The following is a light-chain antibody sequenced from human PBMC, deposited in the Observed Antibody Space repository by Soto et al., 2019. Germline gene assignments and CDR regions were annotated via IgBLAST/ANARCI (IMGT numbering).Light chain of an antibody. Sequence: DIQMTQSPSTLSASVGDRVTITCRASQSISSWLGWYQQRPGKAPNLLIYKASTLESGVPSRFSGSASGTEFTLTISSLQPDDFATYYCHQHNTFPYSLGQGTTLEIK. CDR1: QSISSW. CDR2: KAS. V-gene: IGKV1-5*03. CDR3: HQHNTFPYS. J-gene: IGKJ2*01.